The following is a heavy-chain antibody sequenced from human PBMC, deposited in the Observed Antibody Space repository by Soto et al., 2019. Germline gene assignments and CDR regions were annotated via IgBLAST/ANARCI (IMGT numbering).Heavy chain of an antibody. CDR2: ISAYNGNT. Sequence: GASVKVSCKASGYTFTSYNINWVRQAPGQGLEWMGWISAYNGNTNYAQKLQGRVTMTTDTSTSTAYMELRSLRSDDTAVYYCARGKRSSGYYYLVGWFDPWGQGTLVTVSS. J-gene: IGHJ5*02. D-gene: IGHD3-22*01. CDR1: GYTFTSYN. CDR3: ARGKRSSGYYYLVGWFDP. V-gene: IGHV1-18*01.